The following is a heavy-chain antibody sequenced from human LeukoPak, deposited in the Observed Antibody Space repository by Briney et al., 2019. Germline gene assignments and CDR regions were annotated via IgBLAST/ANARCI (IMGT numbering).Heavy chain of an antibody. CDR2: IYYSGST. J-gene: IGHJ6*03. V-gene: IGHV4-59*12. Sequence: PSETLSLTCTVSGGSISSYYWSWIRQPPGKGLEWIGYIYYSGSTNYNPSLKSRVTISVDTSKNQFSLKLSSVTAADTAVYYCARRVSDMYCSGGSCYGGVQGYYYYYYMDVWGKGTTVTVSS. CDR3: ARRVSDMYCSGGSCYGGVQGYYYYYYMDV. D-gene: IGHD2-15*01. CDR1: GGSISSYY.